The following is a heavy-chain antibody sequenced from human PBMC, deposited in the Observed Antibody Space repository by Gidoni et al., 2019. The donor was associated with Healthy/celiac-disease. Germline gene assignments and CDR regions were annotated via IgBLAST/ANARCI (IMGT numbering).Heavy chain of an antibody. J-gene: IGHJ5*02. Sequence: QVQLQQWGAGLLKPSETLSLTCAVYGGSFSGYYWSWIRQPPGKGLEWIGEINHSGSTNYNPSLKSRVTISVDTSKNQFSLKLSSVTAADTAVYYCARDKLTYYYGSGRTTFDPWGQGTLVTVSS. CDR3: ARDKLTYYYGSGRTTFDP. CDR1: GGSFSGYY. V-gene: IGHV4-34*01. CDR2: INHSGST. D-gene: IGHD3-10*01.